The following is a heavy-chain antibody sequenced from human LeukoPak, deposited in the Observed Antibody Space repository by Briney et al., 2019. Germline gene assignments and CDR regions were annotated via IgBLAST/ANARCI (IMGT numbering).Heavy chain of an antibody. D-gene: IGHD2-21*01. CDR2: IYYSGST. CDR1: GYSISSGYY. V-gene: IGHV4-38-2*01. J-gene: IGHJ3*02. CDR3: ARDCGGDCYSAHDAFDI. Sequence: PSETLSLTCAVSGYSISSGYYWSWIRQPPGKGLEWIGRIYYSGSTYYNPSLKSRGIISVDTSKNQFSLKLSSVTAADTAVYYCARDCGGDCYSAHDAFDIWGQGTMVTVSS.